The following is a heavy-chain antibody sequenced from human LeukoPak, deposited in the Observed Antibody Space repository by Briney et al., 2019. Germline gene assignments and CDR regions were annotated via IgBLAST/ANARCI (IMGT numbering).Heavy chain of an antibody. CDR3: ARNLAYNAFDI. J-gene: IGHJ3*02. D-gene: IGHD1-1*01. Sequence: PGGSLRLSCAASRFTFSSSWMTWVRQPLGKGLEYVANIKEDGSQKYYEDSVKGRFTISRDNVKNSLYLRMDSLRAEDTAVYFCARNLAYNAFDIWGQGTVVTVSS. V-gene: IGHV3-7*01. CDR2: IKEDGSQK. CDR1: RFTFSSSW.